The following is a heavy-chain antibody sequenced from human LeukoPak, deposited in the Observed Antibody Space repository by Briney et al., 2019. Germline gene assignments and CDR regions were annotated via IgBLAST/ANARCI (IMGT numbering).Heavy chain of an antibody. V-gene: IGHV3-11*04. CDR1: GFTFSDYY. Sequence: GGSLRLSCAASGFTFSDYYMSWIRQAPGKGLEWVSYISSSGSTIYYADSVKGRFTISRDNAKNSLYLQMNSLRAEDTAVYYCVRFIRQLPIDYWGQGTLVTVSS. J-gene: IGHJ4*02. D-gene: IGHD2-2*01. CDR3: VRFIRQLPIDY. CDR2: ISSSGSTI.